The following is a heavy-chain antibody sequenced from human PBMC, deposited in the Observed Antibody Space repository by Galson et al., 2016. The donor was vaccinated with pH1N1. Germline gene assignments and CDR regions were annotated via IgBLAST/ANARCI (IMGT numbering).Heavy chain of an antibody. CDR3: ARIFYGDYTNYFDY. D-gene: IGHD4-17*01. CDR2: IDWDDDK. CDR1: GFSLSTSGMC. V-gene: IGHV2-70*01. J-gene: IGHJ4*02. Sequence: PALVKPTQTLTLTCTFSGFSLSTSGMCVSWIRQPPGKALEWLALIDWDDDKYYSTSLKTRLTISKDTSNNQVVLTMTNMDPVDTATYCCARIFYGDYTNYFDYWGQGTLVTVSS.